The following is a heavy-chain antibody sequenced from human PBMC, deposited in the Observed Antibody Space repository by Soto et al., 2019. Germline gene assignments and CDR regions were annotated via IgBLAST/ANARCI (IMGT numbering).Heavy chain of an antibody. J-gene: IGHJ4*02. CDR1: GVTFSSFA. D-gene: IGHD3-3*01. CDR3: AKAETYDFWSGLHFDY. V-gene: IGHV3-23*01. Sequence: AGGSLRLSCVASGVTFSSFAMSWVRQAPGKGLEWVSTISGSGGSTYYADSVKGRLTISRDNSKNTLSLHINSQRAEDTAVYYCAKAETYDFWSGLHFDYWGQGTLVTVSS. CDR2: ISGSGGST.